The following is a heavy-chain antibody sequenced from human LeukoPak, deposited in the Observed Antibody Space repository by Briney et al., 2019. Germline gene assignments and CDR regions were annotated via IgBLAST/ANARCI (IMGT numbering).Heavy chain of an antibody. J-gene: IGHJ6*03. CDR1: GGSISSYY. D-gene: IGHD1-26*01. Sequence: SETLSLTCTVSGGSISSYYWSWIRQPPGKGLEWIGYIYYSGSTNYNPSLKSRVTISVDTSKNQFSLKLRSVTAADTAVYYCARGRSYYTPPHYYYYYYMDVWGKGTTVTVSS. V-gene: IGHV4-59*01. CDR3: ARGRSYYTPPHYYYYYYMDV. CDR2: IYYSGST.